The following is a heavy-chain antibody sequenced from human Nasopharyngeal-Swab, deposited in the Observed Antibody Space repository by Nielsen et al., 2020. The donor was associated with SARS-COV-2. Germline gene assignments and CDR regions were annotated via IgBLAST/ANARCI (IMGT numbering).Heavy chain of an antibody. D-gene: IGHD5-24*01. CDR3: EREGLGNNFDY. Sequence: GESLKISCAASGFTVSTNYMSWVRQAPGKGLEWVSVIYSGGSTYYADSVKGRFTISRDNSKNTLYLQMNSLRAEDTAVYYCEREGLGNNFDYWGQGTLVTVSS. V-gene: IGHV3-53*01. J-gene: IGHJ4*02. CDR1: GFTVSTNY. CDR2: IYSGGST.